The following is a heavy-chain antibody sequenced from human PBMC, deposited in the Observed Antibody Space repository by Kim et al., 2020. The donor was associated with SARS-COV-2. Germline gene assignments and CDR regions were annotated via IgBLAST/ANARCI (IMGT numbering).Heavy chain of an antibody. Sequence: GGSLRLSCADSGFTFSSYAMHWVRQAPGKGLEWVAFISYDGSTKCYADSVKGRFTISRDNSKNTLFLQMNSLRAEDTAVFYCAREGGSRGSTFDFWGQGT. CDR1: GFTFSSYA. CDR3: AREGGSRGSTFDF. CDR2: ISYDGSTK. D-gene: IGHD1-26*01. J-gene: IGHJ4*02. V-gene: IGHV3-30-3*01.